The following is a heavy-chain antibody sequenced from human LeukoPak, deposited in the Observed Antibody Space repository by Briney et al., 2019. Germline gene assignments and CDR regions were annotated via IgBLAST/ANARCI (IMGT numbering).Heavy chain of an antibody. CDR3: ARGLSGSYWVDY. CDR2: INPNSGGT. V-gene: IGHV1-2*02. D-gene: IGHD1-26*01. J-gene: IGHJ4*02. Sequence: ASVKVSCKTSGYTFTSYYMHWVRQAPGQGLEWMGWINPNSGGTNYAQKFQGRVTMTRDTSISTAYMELSRLRSDDTAVYYCARGLSGSYWVDYWGQGTLVTVSS. CDR1: GYTFTSYY.